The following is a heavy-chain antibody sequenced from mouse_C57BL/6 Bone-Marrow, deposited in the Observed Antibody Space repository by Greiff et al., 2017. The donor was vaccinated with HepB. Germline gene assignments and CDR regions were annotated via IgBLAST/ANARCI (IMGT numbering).Heavy chain of an antibody. J-gene: IGHJ1*03. V-gene: IGHV1-69*01. CDR1: GYPFTSYW. CDR3: AKNYGISRYFDV. D-gene: IGHD1-1*01. CDR2: IDPSDSYT. Sequence: VQLQQPGAELLMPGASVKLSCKASGYPFTSYWMHWVKQRPGQGVEWIGEIDPSDSYTNYKQKFKGKSTLTVDKSSSTAYMQLSSLTSEDSAVYYCAKNYGISRYFDVWGTGTTVTVSS.